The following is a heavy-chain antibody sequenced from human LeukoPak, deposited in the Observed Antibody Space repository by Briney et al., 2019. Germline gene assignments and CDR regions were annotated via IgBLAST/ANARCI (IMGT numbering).Heavy chain of an antibody. Sequence: GGSLRLSCAASGFTFSSYGMHWVRQAPGKGLEWVAFIRYDGSSKYYADSVKGRFTISRDNSKNTLYLQMNSLRAEDTAVYYCASMVRGRNGYWGQGTLVTVSS. CDR3: ASMVRGRNGY. CDR2: IRYDGSSK. CDR1: GFTFSSYG. V-gene: IGHV3-30*02. D-gene: IGHD3-10*01. J-gene: IGHJ4*02.